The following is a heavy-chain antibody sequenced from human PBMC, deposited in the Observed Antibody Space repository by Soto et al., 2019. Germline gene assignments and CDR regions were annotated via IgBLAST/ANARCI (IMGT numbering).Heavy chain of an antibody. J-gene: IGHJ4*02. Sequence: EVQLLESGGGLVQPGGSRRLSCAASGFTFSSYAMSWVRQAPGKGLEWVSAISGSGGSTYYADSVKGRFTISRDNSKNTLYLQMNSLRAEDTAVYYCAEAFIAAAWFDYWGQGTLVTVSS. CDR2: ISGSGGST. D-gene: IGHD6-13*01. CDR1: GFTFSSYA. V-gene: IGHV3-23*01. CDR3: AEAFIAAAWFDY.